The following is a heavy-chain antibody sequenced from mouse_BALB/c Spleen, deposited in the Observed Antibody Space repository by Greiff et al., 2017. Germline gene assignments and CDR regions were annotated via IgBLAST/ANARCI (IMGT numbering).Heavy chain of an antibody. D-gene: IGHD2-3*01. V-gene: IGHV1-9*01. CDR2: ILPGSGST. CDR1: GYTFSSYW. J-gene: IGHJ4*01. CDR3: ARHRDGYYYAMDY. Sequence: QVQLQQSGAELMKPGASVKISCKATGYTFSSYWIEWVKQRPGHGLEWIGEILPGSGSTNYNEKFKGKATFTADTSSNTAYMQLSSLTSEDSAVYYCARHRDGYYYAMDYWGQGTSVTVSS.